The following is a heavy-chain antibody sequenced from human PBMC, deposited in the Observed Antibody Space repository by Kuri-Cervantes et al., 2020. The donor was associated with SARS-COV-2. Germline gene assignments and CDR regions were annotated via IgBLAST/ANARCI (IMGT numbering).Heavy chain of an antibody. J-gene: IGHJ4*02. CDR3: ASVYSSSSPDFDY. CDR2: IYYSGST. CDR1: GGSISSGDYY. D-gene: IGHD6-6*01. V-gene: IGHV4-30-4*08. Sequence: LRLSCTVSGGSISSGDYYWSWIRQPPGKGLEWIGYIYYSGSTYYNPSLKSRVTISVDTSKNQFSLKLSSVTAADTAVYYCASVYSSSSPDFDYWGQGTLVTVSS.